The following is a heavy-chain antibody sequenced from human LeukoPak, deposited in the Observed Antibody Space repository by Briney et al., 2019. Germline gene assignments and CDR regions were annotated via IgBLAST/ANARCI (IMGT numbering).Heavy chain of an antibody. CDR3: AKESAPGGSGPYYYYYYGMDV. V-gene: IGHV3-23*01. D-gene: IGHD3-10*01. Sequence: GGSLRLSCAASGFTFSSYAMSWVRQAPGKGLEWVSAISGSGGSTYYADSVKGRFTISRDNSKNTLYLQMNSLRAEDTAVYYCAKESAPGGSGPYYYYYYGMDVWGQGTTVTVSS. J-gene: IGHJ6*02. CDR2: ISGSGGST. CDR1: GFTFSSYA.